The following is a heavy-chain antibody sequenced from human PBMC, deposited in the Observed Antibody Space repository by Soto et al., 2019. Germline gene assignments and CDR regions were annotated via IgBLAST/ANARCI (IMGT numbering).Heavy chain of an antibody. CDR1: GFTFDDYA. D-gene: IGHD2-15*01. V-gene: IGHV3-9*01. CDR3: AKDLRVAATDHYFDY. Sequence: GGSLRLSCAASGFTFDDYAMHWVRQAPGKGLEWVSGISWNSGSIGYADSVKGRFTISRDNAKNSLYLQMNSLRAEDTALYYCAKDLRVAATDHYFDYWGQGTLVTVSS. J-gene: IGHJ4*02. CDR2: ISWNSGSI.